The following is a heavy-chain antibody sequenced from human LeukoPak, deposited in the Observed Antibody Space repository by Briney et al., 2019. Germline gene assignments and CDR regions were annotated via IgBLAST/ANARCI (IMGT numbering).Heavy chain of an antibody. CDR3: ASEGD. J-gene: IGHJ4*02. Sequence: GGSLRLSCAVSGFTVSRNYFSWVRQAPGKGLEWVSVIYTEGTTYYADSVKGRFTISRDNSKNTVYLQMNSLRVEDTAVYYCASEGDWGQGTLVTVSS. CDR2: IYTEGTT. CDR1: GFTVSRNY. D-gene: IGHD3-16*01. V-gene: IGHV3-66*02.